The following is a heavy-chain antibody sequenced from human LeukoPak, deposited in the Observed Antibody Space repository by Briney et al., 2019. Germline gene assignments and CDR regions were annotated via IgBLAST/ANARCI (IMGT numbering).Heavy chain of an antibody. Sequence: ASVKVSCKASGYTFTSYGISWVRQAPGQGLEWMGWISAYNGNTNYAQKLQGRVTMTTDTSTSTAYMELRSLRSEDTAVYYCARGWNDPPYYYYYMDVWGKGTTVTVSS. CDR1: GYTFTSYG. V-gene: IGHV1-18*01. CDR3: ARGWNDPPYYYYYMDV. D-gene: IGHD1-1*01. CDR2: ISAYNGNT. J-gene: IGHJ6*03.